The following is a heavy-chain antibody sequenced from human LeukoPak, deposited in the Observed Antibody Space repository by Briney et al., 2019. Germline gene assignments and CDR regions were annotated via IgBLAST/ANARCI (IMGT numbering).Heavy chain of an antibody. J-gene: IGHJ4*02. Sequence: PSETLSLTCAVYGGSFSGYYWSWIRQPPGKGLEWIGEINHSGSTNYNPSLKSRVTISVDTSKNQLSLKLSSVTAADTAVYYCARGFTVTPSLDYWGQGTLVTVSS. CDR1: GGSFSGYY. D-gene: IGHD4-11*01. CDR3: ARGFTVTPSLDY. CDR2: INHSGST. V-gene: IGHV4-34*01.